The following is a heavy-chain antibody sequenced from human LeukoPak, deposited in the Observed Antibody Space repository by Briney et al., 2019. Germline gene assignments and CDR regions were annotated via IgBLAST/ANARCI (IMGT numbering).Heavy chain of an antibody. CDR1: GFTFSSCA. J-gene: IGHJ4*02. CDR2: ISYDGSNK. Sequence: GGSLRLSCAASGFTFSSCAMHWVRQAPGKGLEWVAVISYDGSNKYYADSVKGRFTISRDNAKNSLYLQMNSLRAEDTALYYCAKDSSHEYSSPVDYWGQGTLVTVSS. V-gene: IGHV3-30-3*01. CDR3: AKDSSHEYSSPVDY. D-gene: IGHD6-6*01.